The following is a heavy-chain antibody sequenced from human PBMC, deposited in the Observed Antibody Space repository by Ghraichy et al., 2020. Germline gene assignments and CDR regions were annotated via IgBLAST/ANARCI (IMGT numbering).Heavy chain of an antibody. D-gene: IGHD2-21*01. V-gene: IGHV3-23*01. CDR3: ARDAARILWTFDY. Sequence: GGSLRLSCVVSGFTFAGYAMSWVRQAPGKGLEWVAAISPSSGTTYYADSLEGRFSISRDNSKSTLYLQMNGLRAEDTALYYCARDAARILWTFDYWGQGSLVTVS. CDR2: ISPSSGTT. CDR1: GFTFAGYA. J-gene: IGHJ4*02.